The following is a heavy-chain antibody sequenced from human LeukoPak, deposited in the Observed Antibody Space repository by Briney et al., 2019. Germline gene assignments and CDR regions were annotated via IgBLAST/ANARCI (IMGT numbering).Heavy chain of an antibody. D-gene: IGHD3-10*01. Sequence: GGSLRLSCAASGFTFRSYGMHWVRQAPGQGLEWMGIINPSGGSTSYAQKFQGRVTMTRDTSTSTVYMELSSLRSEDTAVYYCARGPRITMVRGVIINIYFDYWGQGTLVTVSS. CDR1: GFTFRSYG. V-gene: IGHV1-46*01. CDR2: INPSGGST. J-gene: IGHJ4*02. CDR3: ARGPRITMVRGVIINIYFDY.